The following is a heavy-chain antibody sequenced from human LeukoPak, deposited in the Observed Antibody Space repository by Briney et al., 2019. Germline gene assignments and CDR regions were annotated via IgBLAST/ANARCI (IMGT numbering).Heavy chain of an antibody. J-gene: IGHJ4*02. CDR1: GGSISSGDYY. CDR3: ARGAEWELPYYFDY. Sequence: SETLSLTCTVSGGSISSGDYYWSWIRQPPGKGLEWIGEINHSGSTNYNPSLKSRVTISVDTSKNQFSLKLSSVTAADTAVYYCARGAEWELPYYFDYWGQGTLVTVSS. D-gene: IGHD1-26*01. V-gene: IGHV4-39*07. CDR2: INHSGST.